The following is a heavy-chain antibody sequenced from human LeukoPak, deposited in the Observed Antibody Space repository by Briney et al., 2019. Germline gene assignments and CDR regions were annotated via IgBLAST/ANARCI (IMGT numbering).Heavy chain of an antibody. CDR3: AKGVTWSGYCTGILRFDP. CDR1: GFTFDDYA. CDR2: ISWNSGSI. D-gene: IGHD3-3*01. V-gene: IGHV3-9*01. Sequence: GGSLRLSCAASGFTFDDYAMHWVRQAPGKGLEWVSGISWNSGSIGYADSVKGRFTISRDNAKNSLYLQVNSLRAEDTALYYCAKGVTWSGYCTGILRFDPWGQGTLVTVSS. J-gene: IGHJ5*02.